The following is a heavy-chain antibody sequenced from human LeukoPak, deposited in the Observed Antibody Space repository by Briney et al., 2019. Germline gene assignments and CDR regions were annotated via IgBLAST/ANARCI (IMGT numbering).Heavy chain of an antibody. CDR1: GGSIISYY. J-gene: IGHJ6*03. CDR3: ARLKYYDSTGYTPGYYMDV. Sequence: SVTLSLTCTVSGGSIISYYWSGVRQSAGKGLEWIGRIYPSGSTEYNTSLKRRVTMSVDMSKKQFSLKLTSLTAADTAVYFCARLKYYDSTGYTPGYYMDVWGKGATVTVSS. V-gene: IGHV4-4*07. D-gene: IGHD3-22*01. CDR2: IYPSGST.